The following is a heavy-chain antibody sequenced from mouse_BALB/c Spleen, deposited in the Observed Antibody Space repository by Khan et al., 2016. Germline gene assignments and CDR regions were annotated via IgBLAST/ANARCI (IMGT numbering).Heavy chain of an antibody. J-gene: IGHJ3*01. V-gene: IGHV14-3*02. CDR3: ARSPDDYDVGFAY. CDR1: GFNIKDTY. CDR2: IDPANGNT. D-gene: IGHD2-4*01. Sequence: EVKLLESGAELVKPGASVKLSCTASGFNIKDTYMHWVKQRPEQGLEWIGRIDPANGNTKYDPKFQGKATITADTSSNTAYLQLSSLTSEDTAVYYCARSPDDYDVGFAYWGQGTLVTVSA.